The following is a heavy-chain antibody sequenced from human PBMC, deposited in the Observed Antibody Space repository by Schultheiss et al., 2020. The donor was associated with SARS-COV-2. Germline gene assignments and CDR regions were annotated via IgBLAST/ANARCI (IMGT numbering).Heavy chain of an antibody. CDR2: IYWDDDK. D-gene: IGHD3-10*01. V-gene: IGHV2-5*02. Sequence: SGPTLVKPTQTLTLTCTFSGFSLSTSGVGVGWICQPPGKALEWLALIYWDDDKRYSPSLKSRLTITKDTSKNQVVLTMTNMDPVDTATYYCAHGSGRPKQTPFDYWGQGTLVTVSS. CDR1: GFSLSTSGVG. CDR3: AHGSGRPKQTPFDY. J-gene: IGHJ4*02.